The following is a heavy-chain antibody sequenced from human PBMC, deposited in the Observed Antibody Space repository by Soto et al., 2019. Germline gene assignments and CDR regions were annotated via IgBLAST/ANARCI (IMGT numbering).Heavy chain of an antibody. J-gene: IGHJ6*02. D-gene: IGHD3-3*01. V-gene: IGHV1-69*06. CDR3: ARSVWDSGFLEWLRYYYYYGMDV. CDR2: IIPIFGTA. CDR1: GGTFSSYA. Sequence: ASVKVSCKASGGTFSSYAISWVRQAPGQGLEWMGGIIPIFGTANYAQKFQGRVTITADKSTSTAYMELSSLRSEDTVVYYCARSVWDSGFLEWLRYYYYYGMDVWGQGTTVTVSS.